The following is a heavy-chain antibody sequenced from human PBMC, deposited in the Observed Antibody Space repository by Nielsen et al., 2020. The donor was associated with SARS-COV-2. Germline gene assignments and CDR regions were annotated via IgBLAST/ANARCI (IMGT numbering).Heavy chain of an antibody. D-gene: IGHD5-18*01. J-gene: IGHJ6*03. CDR3: ARRAEGLELWRRYFYYMDV. Sequence: SETLSLTCSVYGGSFSGYHWSWIRQSPGKGLEWNGEINHSGSTNYNPSLKSRVTISIDTSKKQFYLNLSSVNAADMAVYYCARRAEGLELWRRYFYYMDVWGKGTTVTVSS. CDR2: INHSGST. CDR1: GGSFSGYH. V-gene: IGHV4-34*01.